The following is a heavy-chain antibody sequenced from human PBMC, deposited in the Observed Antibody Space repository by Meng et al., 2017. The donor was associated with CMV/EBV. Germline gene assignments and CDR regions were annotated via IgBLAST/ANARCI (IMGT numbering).Heavy chain of an antibody. Sequence: ASVKVSCKASGYTFTGYYMHWVRQAPGQGLEWMGWINPNSGGTNYAQKFQGRVTMTRDTSISTAYMELSRLRSDDTAVYYCARGGIVGATEYYYYGMDVWGQGTTVTVSS. CDR1: GYTFTGYY. CDR3: ARGGIVGATEYYYYGMDV. J-gene: IGHJ6*02. CDR2: INPNSGGT. D-gene: IGHD1-26*01. V-gene: IGHV1-2*02.